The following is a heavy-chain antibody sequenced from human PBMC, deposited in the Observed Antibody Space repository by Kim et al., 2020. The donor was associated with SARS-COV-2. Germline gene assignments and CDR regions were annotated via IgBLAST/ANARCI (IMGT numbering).Heavy chain of an antibody. CDR3: ARSGGYYYDSIFDY. V-gene: IGHV3-48*03. D-gene: IGHD3-22*01. J-gene: IGHJ4*02. Sequence: ADSVKGRFTISRDNAKNSLYLQMNSLRAEDTAVYYCARSGGYYYDSIFDYWGQGTLVTVSS.